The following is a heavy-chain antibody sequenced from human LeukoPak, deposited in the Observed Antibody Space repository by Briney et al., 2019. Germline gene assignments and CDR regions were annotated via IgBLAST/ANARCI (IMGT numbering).Heavy chain of an antibody. Sequence: GGSLRLSCTASGFIFRNYAMSWVRQAPGKGLEWVAIIWYDGSDKYYADSVKGRFTISRDNSKNTLFLQMNSLRAEDTAVYYCARDALGARGIGSGLDIWGQGTMVIVSS. D-gene: IGHD3-3*01. J-gene: IGHJ3*02. CDR2: IWYDGSDK. V-gene: IGHV3-33*08. CDR3: ARDALGARGIGSGLDI. CDR1: GFIFRNYA.